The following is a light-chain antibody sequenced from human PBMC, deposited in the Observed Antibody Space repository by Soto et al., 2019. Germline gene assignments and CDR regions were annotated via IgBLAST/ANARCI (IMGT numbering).Light chain of an antibody. CDR2: GVY. J-gene: IGKJ1*01. Sequence: DIGTTLSPTILSVSPGERATLSCRASQSVSSNLAWYQQKPGQAPRLLIYGVYTRAPGIPARFSGSGSGTEFTLTISSLQSEDFAVYYCQQYHSWPPRTFGQGTKVDIK. CDR3: QQYHSWPPRT. V-gene: IGKV3D-15*01. CDR1: QSVSSN.